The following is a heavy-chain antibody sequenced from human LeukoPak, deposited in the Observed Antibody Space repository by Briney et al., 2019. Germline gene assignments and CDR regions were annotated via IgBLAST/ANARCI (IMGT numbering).Heavy chain of an antibody. V-gene: IGHV3-7*01. CDR1: GFTFSSYW. Sequence: GGPLRLSCAASGFTFSSYWMSWVRQAPGKGLEWVANIKQDGSEKYYVDSVKGRFTISRDNAKNSLYLQMNSLRAEDTAVYYCARKVRRGSGSYYSDYWGQGTLVTVSS. CDR2: IKQDGSEK. CDR3: ARKVRRGSGSYYSDY. D-gene: IGHD3-10*01. J-gene: IGHJ4*02.